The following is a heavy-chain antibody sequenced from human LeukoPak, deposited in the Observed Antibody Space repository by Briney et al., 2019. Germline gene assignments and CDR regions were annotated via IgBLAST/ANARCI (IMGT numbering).Heavy chain of an antibody. V-gene: IGHV3-43*02. CDR1: GFTFDDYA. D-gene: IGHD6-19*01. CDR2: ISGDGGST. J-gene: IGHJ4*02. Sequence: GGSLRLSCAGSGFTFDDYAMHWVRQAPGKGLEWVSLISGDGGSTYYADSVKGRFTISRDNSKNSLYLQMSSLRTEDTALYYCAKVAEYIAVAGHFDYWGQGTLVTVSS. CDR3: AKVAEYIAVAGHFDY.